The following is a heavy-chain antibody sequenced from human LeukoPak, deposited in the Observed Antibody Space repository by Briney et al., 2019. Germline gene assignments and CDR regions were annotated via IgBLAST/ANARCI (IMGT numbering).Heavy chain of an antibody. CDR3: ARPPYSSGSFDL. Sequence: AGGSVRLSCAASGFTFSNYWMHWVRQAPGKGLVWVSRINSDGSSTIYADSVKGRFTISRDNAENTLYLQMNSLRAEDTAVYFCARPPYSSGSFDLWGGGTMVSVSS. CDR2: INSDGSST. V-gene: IGHV3-74*01. D-gene: IGHD6-19*01. J-gene: IGHJ2*01. CDR1: GFTFSNYW.